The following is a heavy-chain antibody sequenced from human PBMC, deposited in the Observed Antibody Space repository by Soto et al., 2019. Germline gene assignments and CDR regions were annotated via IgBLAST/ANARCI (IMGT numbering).Heavy chain of an antibody. CDR1: GGSFSGYY. Sequence: SETLSLTCAVYGGSFSGYYWSWIRQPPGKGLEWIGEINHSGSTNYNPSLKSRVTISVDTSKNQFSLKLSSVTAADTAVYYCAKDDLVVVAATYYWGQGTLVTVSS. V-gene: IGHV4-34*01. J-gene: IGHJ4*02. D-gene: IGHD2-15*01. CDR2: INHSGST. CDR3: AKDDLVVVAATYY.